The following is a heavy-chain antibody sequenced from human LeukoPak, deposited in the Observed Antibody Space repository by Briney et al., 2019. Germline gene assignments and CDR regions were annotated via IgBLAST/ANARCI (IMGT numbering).Heavy chain of an antibody. J-gene: IGHJ4*02. Sequence: SVKVSCKASGGTFSSYTISWVRQAPGQGLEWMGGIIPIFGTANYAQKFQGRVTITADESTSTAYMELSSLRSEDTAVYYCARVGTGATYYYGSGSYSYFDYWGQGTLVTVSS. CDR1: GGTFSSYT. V-gene: IGHV1-69*13. CDR2: IIPIFGTA. D-gene: IGHD3-10*01. CDR3: ARVGTGATYYYGSGSYSYFDY.